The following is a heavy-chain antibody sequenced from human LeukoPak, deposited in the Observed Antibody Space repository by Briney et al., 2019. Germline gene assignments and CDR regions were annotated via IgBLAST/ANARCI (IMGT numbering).Heavy chain of an antibody. CDR1: GFTVSSNY. D-gene: IGHD2-2*01. J-gene: IGHJ5*02. CDR2: IYSGGST. V-gene: IGHV3-53*01. Sequence: GGSLRLSCAASGFTVSSNYMSWVRQAPGKGLEWVSVIYSGGSTYYADSVKGRFTISRDNSKNTLYLQMNSLRAEDTAVYYCARDHSSTGWFDPWGQGTLVTVSS. CDR3: ARDHSSTGWFDP.